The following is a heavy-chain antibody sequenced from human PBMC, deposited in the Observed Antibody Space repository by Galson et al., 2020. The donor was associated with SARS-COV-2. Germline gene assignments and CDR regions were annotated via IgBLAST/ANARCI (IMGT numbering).Heavy chain of an antibody. V-gene: IGHV4-31*03. D-gene: IGHD3-22*01. CDR1: GGSISSGGYY. CDR2: IYYSGST. J-gene: IGHJ3*02. Sequence: ETSETLSLTCTVSGGSISSGGYYWSWIRQHPGKGLEWIGYIYYSGSTYYNPSLKSRVTISVVTSKNQFSLKLSSVTAADTAVYYCARAPITMIVVVDAFDIWGQGTMVTVSS. CDR3: ARAPITMIVVVDAFDI.